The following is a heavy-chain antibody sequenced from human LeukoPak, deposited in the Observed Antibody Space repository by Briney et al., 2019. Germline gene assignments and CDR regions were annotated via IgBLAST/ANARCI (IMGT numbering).Heavy chain of an antibody. J-gene: IGHJ4*02. CDR2: IWYDGSNK. CDR3: AGSIVVALTFDY. V-gene: IGHV3-30*02. CDR1: GFTFSSYG. Sequence: GGSLRLSCAASGFTFSSYGMHWVRQAPGKGLEWVAVIWYDGSNKYYADSVKGRFTISRDNSKNTLYLQMNSLRAEDTAVYYCAGSIVVALTFDYWGQGTLVTVSS. D-gene: IGHD3-22*01.